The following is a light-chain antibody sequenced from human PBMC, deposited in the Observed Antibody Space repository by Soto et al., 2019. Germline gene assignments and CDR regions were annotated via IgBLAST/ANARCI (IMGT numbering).Light chain of an antibody. CDR1: QGISNY. J-gene: IGKJ1*01. CDR2: AAS. V-gene: IGKV1-27*01. CDR3: QKYNSAPPT. Sequence: DIQMTQSPSSLSASVGDRVTITCRASQGISNYLAWYQQKPGKVPRLLIYAASNLQSGVPSRFSGSGSGTDFTLTISSLQHEDFDTYYCQKYNSAPPTFAQGTKVDIK.